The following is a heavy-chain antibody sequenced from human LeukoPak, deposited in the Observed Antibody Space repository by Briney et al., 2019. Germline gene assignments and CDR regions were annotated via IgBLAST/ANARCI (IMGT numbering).Heavy chain of an antibody. V-gene: IGHV4-59*08. CDR3: ARRKGDTAMVMFDY. J-gene: IGHJ4*02. CDR2: IYYSGRT. CDR1: GGSISSYY. Sequence: PSETLSLTCTVSGGSISSYYWSWIRQPPVKGLEWIGYIYYSGRTNYNPSLKSRVTISVDTSKNQFSLKLSSVTAADTAVYYCARRKGDTAMVMFDYWGQGTLVTVSS. D-gene: IGHD5-18*01.